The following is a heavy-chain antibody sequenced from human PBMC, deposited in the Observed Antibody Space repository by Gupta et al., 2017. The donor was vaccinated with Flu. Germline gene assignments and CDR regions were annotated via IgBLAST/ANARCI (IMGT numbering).Heavy chain of an antibody. Sequence: VRQAPGKGLEWVARIRSKAIVYTTAYAASVKGRFTISRDDSKNSLYLQLNSLKTEDTAVYHCARGDVQHWGQGTLVTVSS. CDR3: ARGDVQH. CDR2: IRSKAIVYTT. V-gene: IGHV3-72*01. J-gene: IGHJ1*01.